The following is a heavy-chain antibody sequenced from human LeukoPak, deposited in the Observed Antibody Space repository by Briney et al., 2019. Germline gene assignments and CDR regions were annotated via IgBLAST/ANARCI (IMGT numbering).Heavy chain of an antibody. D-gene: IGHD1-7*01. Sequence: SETLSLTCAVYGGSFSGYYWSWIRQPPGKGLEWIGEINHSGSTNYNPSLKSRVTISVDTSKNQFSLKLSSVTAADTAVYYCARGRQQRAFLTGTTPFDYWGQGTLVTVSS. CDR3: ARGRQQRAFLTGTTPFDY. CDR1: GGSFSGYY. V-gene: IGHV4-34*01. J-gene: IGHJ4*02. CDR2: INHSGST.